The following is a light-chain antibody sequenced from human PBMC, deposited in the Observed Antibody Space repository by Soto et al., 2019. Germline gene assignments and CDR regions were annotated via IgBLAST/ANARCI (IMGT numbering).Light chain of an antibody. Sequence: EIVMTQSPATLSVSPGERATLSCRASQSVGSDLAWYQQKPGLAPRLLIYDASSRATGIPDRFSGSGSGTDFTLTISRLEPEDFAVYYCQQYGSSPVTFGQGTKGDIK. CDR2: DAS. V-gene: IGKV3D-20*01. CDR1: QSVGSD. J-gene: IGKJ1*01. CDR3: QQYGSSPVT.